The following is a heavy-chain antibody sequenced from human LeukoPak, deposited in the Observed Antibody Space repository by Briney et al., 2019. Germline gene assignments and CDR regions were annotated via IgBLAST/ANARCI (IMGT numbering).Heavy chain of an antibody. CDR2: INPNRGDT. J-gene: IGHJ4*02. CDR1: GYTFTGYY. Sequence: GASVKVSCKASGYTFTGYYIQWVRQAPGQGLEWMGWINPNRGDTNYAQKFQGRVTMTRDTSISTAYMELNRLTSDDTAVYYCARALGSSSWYGVYDYWGQGALVTVSS. CDR3: ARALGSSSWYGVYDY. D-gene: IGHD2-2*01. V-gene: IGHV1-2*02.